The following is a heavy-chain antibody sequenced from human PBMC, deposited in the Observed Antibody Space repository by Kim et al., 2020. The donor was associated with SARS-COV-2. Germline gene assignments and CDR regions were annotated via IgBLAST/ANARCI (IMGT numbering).Heavy chain of an antibody. V-gene: IGHV3-48*02. J-gene: IGHJ2*01. Sequence: GGSLRLSCAASGFTFSSYSMNWVRQAPGKGLEWISYIRSSGTPIYDADSVKGRFTVSRDNAKSSLYLQMNSLRDEDTAVYYCARVRIAAAGISYWYFDLWGRGTLVTVSS. CDR1: GFTFSSYS. D-gene: IGHD6-13*01. CDR2: IRSSGTPI. CDR3: ARVRIAAAGISYWYFDL.